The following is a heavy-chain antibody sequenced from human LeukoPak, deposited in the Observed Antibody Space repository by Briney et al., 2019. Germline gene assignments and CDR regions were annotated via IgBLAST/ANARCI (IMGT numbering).Heavy chain of an antibody. Sequence: GSVKVSCKTSGYTFTNYGISWVRQATGQGLEWMGWMNPNSGNTGYAQKFQGRVTMTRNTSISTAYMELSSLRSEDTAVYYCARGPYSSGWYEFYGFDPWGQGTLVTVSS. V-gene: IGHV1-8*02. CDR3: ARGPYSSGWYEFYGFDP. J-gene: IGHJ5*02. CDR1: GYTFTNYG. CDR2: MNPNSGNT. D-gene: IGHD6-19*01.